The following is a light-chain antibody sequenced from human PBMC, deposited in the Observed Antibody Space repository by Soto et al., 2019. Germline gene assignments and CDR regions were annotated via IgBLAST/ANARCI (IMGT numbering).Light chain of an antibody. CDR1: QDTSNY. Sequence: DIQMTQSSSSLSASVGDRVTITCQASQDTSNYLNWYQQKPGKAPKLLIYDASNLETGVPSRFSGSGSGTDFNLTISSLQPEDIATYYCQQYDSLPRTFGQGTKVEIK. V-gene: IGKV1-33*01. CDR3: QQYDSLPRT. CDR2: DAS. J-gene: IGKJ1*01.